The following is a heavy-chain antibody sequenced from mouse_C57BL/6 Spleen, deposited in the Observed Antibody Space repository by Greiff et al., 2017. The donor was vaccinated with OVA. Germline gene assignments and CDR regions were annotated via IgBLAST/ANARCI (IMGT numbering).Heavy chain of an antibody. V-gene: IGHV1-72*01. CDR3: ARWSTTVLAPDY. CDR2: IDPNSGGT. CDR1: GYTFTSYW. Sequence: QVQLQQPGAELVKPGASVKLSCKASGYTFTSYWMHWVKQRPGRGLEWIGRIDPNSGGTKYNEKFKSKATLTVDKPSSSAYRQLLSLTSEYSAVYACARWSTTVLAPDYWGQGTTLTVSS. J-gene: IGHJ2*01. D-gene: IGHD1-1*01.